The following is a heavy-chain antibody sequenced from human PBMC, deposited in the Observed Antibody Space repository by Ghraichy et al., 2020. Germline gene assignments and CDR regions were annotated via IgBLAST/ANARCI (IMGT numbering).Heavy chain of an antibody. J-gene: IGHJ6*02. D-gene: IGHD6-13*01. CDR3: ARDRPQHLAYHYYSGMDV. CDR1: GYTFISYG. Sequence: ASVKVSCKASGYTFISYGISWVRQAPGQGLEWMGWISGFNGNKKYARRVQDRVTLATDTSTGTAYMELRSLTSDDTAVYYCARDRPQHLAYHYYSGMDVWGQGTTVTVSS. CDR2: ISGFNGNK. V-gene: IGHV1-18*01.